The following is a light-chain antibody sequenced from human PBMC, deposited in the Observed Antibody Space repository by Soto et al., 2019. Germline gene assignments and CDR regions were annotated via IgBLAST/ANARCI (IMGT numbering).Light chain of an antibody. V-gene: IGLV2-23*02. Sequence: QSALTQPASVSGSPGQSVTISCTGTSSDIWTSNIVSWYQQHPGKAPKLIIYEVYNRPTRVPYRFPGATSGNTASLTISGLQAEDEAAYYCSYACRGFLLFGGGTKVTVL. J-gene: IGLJ2*01. CDR2: EVY. CDR3: CSYACRGFLL. CDR1: SSDIWTSNI.